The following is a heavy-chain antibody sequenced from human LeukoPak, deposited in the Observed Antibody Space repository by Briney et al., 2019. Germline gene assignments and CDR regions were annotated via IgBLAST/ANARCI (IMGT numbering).Heavy chain of an antibody. CDR1: GGSISSYY. CDR3: ARDGGYDSSGITRYNWFDP. D-gene: IGHD3-22*01. V-gene: IGHV4-59*12. Sequence: SETLSLTCTVSGGSISSYYWSWIRQPPGKGLEWIGYIYYSGSTNYNPSLKSRVTISVDTSKNQFSLKLSSVTAADTAVYYCARDGGYDSSGITRYNWFDPWGQGTLVTVSS. J-gene: IGHJ5*02. CDR2: IYYSGST.